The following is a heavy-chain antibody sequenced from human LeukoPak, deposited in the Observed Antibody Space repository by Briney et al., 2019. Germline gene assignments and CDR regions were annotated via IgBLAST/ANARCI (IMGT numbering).Heavy chain of an antibody. Sequence: GGSLRLSCAASGFTFSTYAMSWVRQAPGSGLEGVSAISGGAGITWYADTVKGRFTISRDTSKNTLFLQINSLRADDTAVYYCARDRAYPNDVFDIWGQGTMVTVSS. D-gene: IGHD2-21*01. V-gene: IGHV3-23*01. CDR2: ISGGAGIT. CDR3: ARDRAYPNDVFDI. J-gene: IGHJ3*02. CDR1: GFTFSTYA.